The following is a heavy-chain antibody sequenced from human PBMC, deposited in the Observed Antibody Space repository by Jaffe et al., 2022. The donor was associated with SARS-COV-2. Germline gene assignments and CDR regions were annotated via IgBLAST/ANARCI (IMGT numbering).Heavy chain of an antibody. Sequence: EVQLVQSGAEVKKPGESLKISCKGSGYSFTSYWIGWVRQMPGKGLEWMGIIYPGDSDTRYSPSFQGQVTISADKSISTAYLQWSSLKASDTAMYYCARPAWSVVTAWGAFDIWGQGTMVTVSS. J-gene: IGHJ3*02. CDR1: GYSFTSYW. D-gene: IGHD2-21*02. CDR2: IYPGDSDT. CDR3: ARPAWSVVTAWGAFDI. V-gene: IGHV5-51*01.